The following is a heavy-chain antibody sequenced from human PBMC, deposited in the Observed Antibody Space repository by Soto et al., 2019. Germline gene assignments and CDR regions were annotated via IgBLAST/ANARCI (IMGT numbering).Heavy chain of an antibody. D-gene: IGHD3-16*02. V-gene: IGHV4-34*01. J-gene: IGHJ6*03. CDR1: GGSFSGYY. CDR3: ARGLDDYIWGSYRYPNYYMDV. CDR2: INHSGST. Sequence: QVQLQQWGAGLLKPSETLSLTCAVYGGSFSGYYWSWIRQPPGKGLEWIGEINHSGSTNYNPSLKSRVTISVDTSKNQVSLKLSSVTAADTAVYYCARGLDDYIWGSYRYPNYYMDVWGKGTTVTVSS.